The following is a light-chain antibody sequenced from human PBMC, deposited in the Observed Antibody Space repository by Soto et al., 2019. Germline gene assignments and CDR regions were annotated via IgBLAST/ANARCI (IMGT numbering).Light chain of an antibody. J-gene: IGKJ1*01. CDR1: QSVSSTY. CDR2: GSS. Sequence: IVLSQYRGSLSLSRWARATLHCRASQSVSSTYLAWYQQQPGQAPRLLIYGSSNRATGIPDRFSGSGSGTDFTLTISRLEPEDFAVYYCQQYGSSSWTSGQGTKVAIK. V-gene: IGKV3-20*01. CDR3: QQYGSSSWT.